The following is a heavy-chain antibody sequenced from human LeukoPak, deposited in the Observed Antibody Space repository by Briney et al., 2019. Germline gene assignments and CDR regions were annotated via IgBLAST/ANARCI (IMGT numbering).Heavy chain of an antibody. CDR2: ISDDGNNK. Sequence: GRSLRLSCAASGFTFSDFGMHWVRQAPGKGLEWVAVISDDGNNKYYADSLKGRFTISRDNSKNTLYLQMNSLRAEDTAVYYCAKLTPWNYYDRRGYGYYFDYWGQGTLVTVSS. D-gene: IGHD3-22*01. J-gene: IGHJ4*02. V-gene: IGHV3-30*18. CDR3: AKLTPWNYYDRRGYGYYFDY. CDR1: GFTFSDFG.